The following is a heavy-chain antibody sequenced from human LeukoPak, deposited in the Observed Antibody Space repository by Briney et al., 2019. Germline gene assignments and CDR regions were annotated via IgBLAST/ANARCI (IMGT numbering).Heavy chain of an antibody. CDR3: AKGLQRGFDY. V-gene: IGHV3-23*01. CDR1: GFTFSSYA. Sequence: GGSLRLSCAASGFTFSSYAMSWVSQAPGKGLEWVSAISGSGGSTYYADSVKGQFTISRDNSKNTLYLQMNSLRAEDTAVYYCAKGLQRGFDYWGQGTPVTVSS. J-gene: IGHJ4*02. D-gene: IGHD4-11*01. CDR2: ISGSGGST.